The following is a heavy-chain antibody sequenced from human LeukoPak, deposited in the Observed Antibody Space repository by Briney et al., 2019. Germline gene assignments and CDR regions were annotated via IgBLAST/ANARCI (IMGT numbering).Heavy chain of an antibody. V-gene: IGHV5-51*01. CDR1: GYSFSTYW. CDR3: AKVVELATLTGDSYTYSYHMDV. D-gene: IGHD5-24*01. CDR2: IYPGDSDT. J-gene: IGHJ6*03. Sequence: GESLNISCQGAGYSFSTYWIGWVRQMPGKGLEWMGFIYPGDSDTRYSPAFQGQVTISADKYISSAYLQWSSLKPSDTAVYYCAKVVELATLTGDSYTYSYHMDVWGKGTAVTVSS.